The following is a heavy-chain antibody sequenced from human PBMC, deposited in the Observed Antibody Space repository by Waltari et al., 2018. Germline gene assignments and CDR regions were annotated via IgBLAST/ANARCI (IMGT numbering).Heavy chain of an antibody. CDR1: GFNFSSYS. D-gene: IGHD3-9*01. J-gene: IGHJ4*02. Sequence: EVQLVESGGGLVTPGGSLRLYCAASGFNFSSYSVNWVRQTPGKGLEWVVSISRSSSYIYDADSVKGRFTISRDNAKNSLYLQMNSLRAEDTAVDYCARDHPIWVFDYWGQGTLVTVSS. CDR2: ISRSSSYI. V-gene: IGHV3-21*01. CDR3: ARDHPIWVFDY.